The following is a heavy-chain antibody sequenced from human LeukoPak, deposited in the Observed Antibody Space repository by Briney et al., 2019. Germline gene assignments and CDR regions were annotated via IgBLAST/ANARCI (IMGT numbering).Heavy chain of an antibody. CDR3: ARKDAGPSSFDY. CDR1: GYTFTVYY. J-gene: IGHJ4*02. CDR2: VNSDSGAT. V-gene: IGHV1-2*02. Sequence: ASMKVSCKASGYTFTVYYIHWVRQAPGQGLEWMGWVNSDSGATNYEQKSQGRVTMTRDTSINTVYLELSSLTSDDTAIYYCARKDAGPSSFDYWGPGTLVTVSS.